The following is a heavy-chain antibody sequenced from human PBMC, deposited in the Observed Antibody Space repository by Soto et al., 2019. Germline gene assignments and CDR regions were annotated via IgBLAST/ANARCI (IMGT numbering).Heavy chain of an antibody. J-gene: IGHJ4*02. V-gene: IGHV4-30-2*01. CDR1: GGSISSGGYS. D-gene: IGHD4-17*01. Sequence: QLQLQESGSGLVKPSQTLSLTCAVSGGSISSGGYSWSWIRQPPGKGLEWIGYIYHSGSTYYNPSLNCPVTISLDSPNHHFSLKLSSVTAAHTAVYYCARCDYGGFCDYWRQGTLVTVSS. CDR2: IYHSGST. CDR3: ARCDYGGFCDY.